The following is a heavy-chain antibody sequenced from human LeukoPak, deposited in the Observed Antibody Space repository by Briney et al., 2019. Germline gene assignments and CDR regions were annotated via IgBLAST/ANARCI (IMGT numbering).Heavy chain of an antibody. V-gene: IGHV1-2*02. CDR2: INPNSGGT. CDR3: GRDAAYFYDSSGTRGWFDP. Sequence: GASVKVSCKASGYTFTGYYMHWVRQAPGQGLEWMGWINPNSGGTKYAQKFQGRVTMTRDTSITTAYMELSRLTSDDTSVYYCGRDAAYFYDSSGTRGWFDPWGQGTLVTVSS. CDR1: GYTFTGYY. J-gene: IGHJ5*02. D-gene: IGHD3-22*01.